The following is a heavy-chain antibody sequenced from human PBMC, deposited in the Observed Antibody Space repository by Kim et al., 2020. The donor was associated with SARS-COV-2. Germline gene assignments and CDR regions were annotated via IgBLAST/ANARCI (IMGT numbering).Heavy chain of an antibody. CDR3: ARGHYDILTGPEYYYG. J-gene: IGHJ6*01. CDR2: LYYSGST. D-gene: IGHD3-9*01. Sequence: SETLSLTCTVSGGSISSSSYYWGWIRQPPGKGLEWIGSLYYSGSTYSNPSLKSRVTISVDTSKNQFSLRLISVTAADTAVYYCARGHYDILTGPEYYYG. CDR1: GGSISSSSYY. V-gene: IGHV4-39*07.